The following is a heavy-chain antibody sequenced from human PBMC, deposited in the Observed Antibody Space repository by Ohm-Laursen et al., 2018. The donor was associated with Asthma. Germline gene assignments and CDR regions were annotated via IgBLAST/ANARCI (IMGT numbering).Heavy chain of an antibody. CDR2: IDWDDDK. D-gene: IGHD5-12*01. CDR3: ARISGGYGAFDI. CDR1: GFSLSTSGMR. V-gene: IGHV2-70*04. Sequence: TQTLTLTCTFSGFSLSTSGMRVSWIRQPPGKALEWLARIDWDDDKFYSTSLKTRLTISKDTSKNQVVLTMTNMDPVDTATYYCARISGGYGAFDIWGQGTMVTVSS. J-gene: IGHJ3*02.